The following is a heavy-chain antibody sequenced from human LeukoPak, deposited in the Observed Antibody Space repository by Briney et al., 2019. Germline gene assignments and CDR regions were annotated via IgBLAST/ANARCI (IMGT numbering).Heavy chain of an antibody. Sequence: GGSLRLSCAASGFTFSSYSMNWVRQAPGKGLEWVSSISSSSSYIYYADSVKGRFTISRDNAKNSLYLQMNSLRAEDTAVYYCAREEAVAASFDYWGQGTLVTVSP. CDR2: ISSSSSYI. J-gene: IGHJ4*02. V-gene: IGHV3-21*01. CDR3: AREEAVAASFDY. CDR1: GFTFSSYS. D-gene: IGHD6-19*01.